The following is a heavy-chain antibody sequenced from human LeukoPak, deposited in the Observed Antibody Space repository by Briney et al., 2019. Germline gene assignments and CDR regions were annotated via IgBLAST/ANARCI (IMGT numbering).Heavy chain of an antibody. V-gene: IGHV3-23*03. Sequence: GGSLRLSCAASGFTFSSYAMSWVRQAPGKGLEWVSVIYSGGSTYYADSVKGRFTISRHNSKNTLYLQMNSLRAEDTAVYYCAKLGNTQYYYDSSGYPYYFDYWGQGTLVTVSS. D-gene: IGHD3-22*01. CDR1: GFTFSSYA. CDR2: IYSGGST. J-gene: IGHJ4*02. CDR3: AKLGNTQYYYDSSGYPYYFDY.